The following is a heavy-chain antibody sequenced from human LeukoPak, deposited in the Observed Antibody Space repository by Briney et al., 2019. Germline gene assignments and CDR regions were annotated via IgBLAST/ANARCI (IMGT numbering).Heavy chain of an antibody. CDR2: ISRSGDDT. CDR3: AKAGANWFDP. CDR1: GFTFSGYA. D-gene: IGHD3-10*01. V-gene: IGHV3-23*01. Sequence: TGGYLRLSCAASGFTFSGYAMSWVRQAPGKGLQWVATISRSGDDTYYADSVKGRFTVSRDNSKNTLYVQMNSLRAEDTAIYYCAKAGANWFDPWGQGTLVTVSS. J-gene: IGHJ5*02.